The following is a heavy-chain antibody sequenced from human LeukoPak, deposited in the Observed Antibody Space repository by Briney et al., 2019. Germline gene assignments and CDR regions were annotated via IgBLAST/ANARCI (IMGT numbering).Heavy chain of an antibody. CDR3: ARRSSGNWYFDL. Sequence: SETLSLTCTVSGGSISTYYWSWIRQPPGKGLECIGYIYYSGSTNYNPSLNSRVTISVDTSKNQFSLRLSSVTAADTAVYYCARRSSGNWYFDLWGRGTPVTVSS. CDR1: GGSISTYY. J-gene: IGHJ2*01. D-gene: IGHD1-14*01. V-gene: IGHV4-59*08. CDR2: IYYSGST.